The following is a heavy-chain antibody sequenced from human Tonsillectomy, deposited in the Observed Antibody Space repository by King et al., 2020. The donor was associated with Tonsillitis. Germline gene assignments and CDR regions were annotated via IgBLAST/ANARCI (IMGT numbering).Heavy chain of an antibody. J-gene: IGHJ5*02. Sequence: QLQESGPGLVKPSETLSLTCTVSGGSISSYYWSWIRQPAGKGLEWMGRIYTSGSTNYNPSLKSRVTMSVDTSKNQFSLKLSSVTAADTAVYYCAREGGTYYDFWSGKPNWFDPWGQGTLVTVSS. V-gene: IGHV4-4*07. CDR1: GGSISSYY. D-gene: IGHD3-3*01. CDR2: IYTSGST. CDR3: AREGGTYYDFWSGKPNWFDP.